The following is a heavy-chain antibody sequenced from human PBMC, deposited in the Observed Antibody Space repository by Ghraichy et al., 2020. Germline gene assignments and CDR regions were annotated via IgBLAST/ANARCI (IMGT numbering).Heavy chain of an antibody. J-gene: IGHJ4*02. D-gene: IGHD3-3*01. V-gene: IGHV3-23*01. CDR2: ISYSGDST. Sequence: SCAASGFTFRTYAMSWVRQAPGKGLEWVSIISYSGDSTDYADSVRGRFTISRDNSKNTLFLQMNRLRAEDTAVYYCARVIWSDRYFDYWGQGTQVTVSS. CDR3: ARVIWSDRYFDY. CDR1: GFTFRTYA.